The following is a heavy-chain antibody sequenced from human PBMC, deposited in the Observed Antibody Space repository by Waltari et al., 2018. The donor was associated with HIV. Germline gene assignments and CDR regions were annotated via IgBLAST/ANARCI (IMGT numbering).Heavy chain of an antibody. CDR3: ANSVFGVVIHFDY. CDR1: GFPFSSYA. D-gene: IGHD3-3*01. V-gene: IGHV3-23*01. Sequence: EVQLLESGGGVVQPGGSLRLSCAASGFPFSSYAMSWVRQAPGKGLELVSAISGSGGSTYYADSVKGRFTISRDNSKNTLYLQMNSLRAEDTAVYYCANSVFGVVIHFDYWGQGTLVTVSS. J-gene: IGHJ4*02. CDR2: ISGSGGST.